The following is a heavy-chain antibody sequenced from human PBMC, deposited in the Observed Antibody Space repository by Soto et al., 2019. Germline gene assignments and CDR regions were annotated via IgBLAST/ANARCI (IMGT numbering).Heavy chain of an antibody. CDR2: IYPGDSQT. V-gene: IGHV5-51*01. Sequence: PGESLKISCKGSGYSFTSYWIGWVRQMPGKGLEWMGIIYPGDSQTYYSPSFRGHVTISVTKSITTVFLQWSSLRASDTAMYYCARQIYDSDTGPNSQYYFDSWGQGTPVTVSS. CDR3: ARQIYDSDTGPNSQYYFDS. CDR1: GYSFTSYW. J-gene: IGHJ4*02. D-gene: IGHD3-22*01.